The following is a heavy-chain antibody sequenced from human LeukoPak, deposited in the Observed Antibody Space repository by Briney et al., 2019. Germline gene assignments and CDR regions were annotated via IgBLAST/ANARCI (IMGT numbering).Heavy chain of an antibody. J-gene: IGHJ5*02. CDR2: IYYSGST. Sequence: SETLSLTCTVSGGSISSYYWSWIRQPPGKGVEWIGYIYYSGSTNYNPSLKSRVTISVDTSKNQFSLKLSSVTAADTAVYYCARQYYDFWSGPYNWFDPWGQGTLVTVSS. CDR1: GGSISSYY. V-gene: IGHV4-59*01. CDR3: ARQYYDFWSGPYNWFDP. D-gene: IGHD3-3*01.